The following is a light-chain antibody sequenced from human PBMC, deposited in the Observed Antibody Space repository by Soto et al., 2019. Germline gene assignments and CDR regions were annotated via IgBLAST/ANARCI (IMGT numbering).Light chain of an antibody. J-gene: IGKJ1*01. CDR1: QSVSSSY. CDR3: QQYDSWPRT. CDR2: GAS. V-gene: IGKV3-20*01. Sequence: EIVLTQSPGTLSLSPGERATLSCRASQSVSSSYLAWYQQKPGQAPRLLIYGASSRATGIPDRFSGSGSGTDFTLTISNLQPEDFALYYCQQYDSWPRTFGQGTKVDI.